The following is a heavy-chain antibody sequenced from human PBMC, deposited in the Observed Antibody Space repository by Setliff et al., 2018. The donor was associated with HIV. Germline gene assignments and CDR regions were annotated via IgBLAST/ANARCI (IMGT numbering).Heavy chain of an antibody. CDR2: INRDGSEE. CDR3: ARGRRVSSNYYYYYYMDV. D-gene: IGHD2-2*01. J-gene: IGHJ6*03. CDR1: GFTINSHW. V-gene: IGHV3-7*03. Sequence: PGGSLRLSCAASGFTINSHWLTWVRQAPGKGLEWVANINRDGSEEYYVDSVKGRFTISRDNAKNSVYLQMNRLRAEDTAVYYCARGRRVSSNYYYYYYMDVWGKGTTVTVSS.